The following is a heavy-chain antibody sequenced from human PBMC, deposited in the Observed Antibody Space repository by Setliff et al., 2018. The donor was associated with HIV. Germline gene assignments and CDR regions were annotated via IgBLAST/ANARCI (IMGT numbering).Heavy chain of an antibody. D-gene: IGHD3-10*01. V-gene: IGHV5-51*01. CDR2: VFPDDSDT. J-gene: IGHJ4*02. CDR1: GYNFPNYW. CDR3: ARSMGFKATTRLDF. Sequence: GESLKISCRGSGYNFPNYWIAWVRQMPGKGLEWMGMVFPDDSDTRYSPAFQGQVSMSADKSINTAYLQWSSLKASGTAVYYWARSMGFKATTRLDFWGPGTLVTAPQ.